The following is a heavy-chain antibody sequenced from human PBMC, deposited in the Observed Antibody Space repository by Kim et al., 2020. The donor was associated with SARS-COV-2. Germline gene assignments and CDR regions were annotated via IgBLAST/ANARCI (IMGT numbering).Heavy chain of an antibody. CDR2: IYYSGST. CDR1: GGSISSSSYY. J-gene: IGHJ6*02. CDR3: ARRRVVPAFYYYYGMDV. D-gene: IGHD2-2*01. Sequence: SETLSLTCTVSGGSISSSSYYWGWIRQPPGKGLEWMGSIYYSGSTYYNPSLKSRVTISVDTSKNPFSLKLSSVTAADTAVYYCARRRVVPAFYYYYGMDVWGQGTTVTVSS. V-gene: IGHV4-39*01.